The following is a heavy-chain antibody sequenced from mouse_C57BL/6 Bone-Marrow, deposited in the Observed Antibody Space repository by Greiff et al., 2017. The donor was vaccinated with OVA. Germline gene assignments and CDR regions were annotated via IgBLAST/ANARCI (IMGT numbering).Heavy chain of an antibody. CDR3: ARPELGRSWFAY. J-gene: IGHJ3*01. D-gene: IGHD4-1*01. Sequence: EVQGVESGGGLVQPGGSLKLSCAASGFTFSDYYMYWVRQTPEKRLEWVAYISNGGGSTYYPDTVKGRFTISRDNAKNTLYLQMSRLKSEDTAMYYCARPELGRSWFAYWGQGTLVTVSA. V-gene: IGHV5-12*01. CDR2: ISNGGGST. CDR1: GFTFSDYY.